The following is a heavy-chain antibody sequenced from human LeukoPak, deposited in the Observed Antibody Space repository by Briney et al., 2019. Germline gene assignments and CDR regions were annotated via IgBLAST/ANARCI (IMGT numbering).Heavy chain of an antibody. CDR1: GCTFSSYC. J-gene: IGHJ4*02. CDR3: ARVLCSGYDLAPFDH. Sequence: GGSLTLTCAVSGCTFSSYCMNWVRQAPGKGLEWVSSITSSTSYIYYADSVKGRFTISRDNAKNSLYQQTETVRAEDTVGHHRARVLCSGYDLAPFDHWGQGTLVTVSS. CDR2: ITSSTSYI. V-gene: IGHV3-21*01. D-gene: IGHD5-12*01.